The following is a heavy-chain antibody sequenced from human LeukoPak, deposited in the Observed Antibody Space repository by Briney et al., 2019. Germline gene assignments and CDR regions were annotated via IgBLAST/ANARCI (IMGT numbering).Heavy chain of an antibody. CDR1: GFTFRSYA. Sequence: GGSLRLSCAASGFTFRSYAMHWVREAPGKGLGWLAFIRIDGGNRRYGDSVEGRFTISRDDSISTVYLQMDTLRPDDSAVYHCARGFGEFSAWGQGTLVSVFS. CDR2: IRIDGGNR. CDR3: ARGFGEFSA. D-gene: IGHD3-10*01. J-gene: IGHJ5*02. V-gene: IGHV3-30*02.